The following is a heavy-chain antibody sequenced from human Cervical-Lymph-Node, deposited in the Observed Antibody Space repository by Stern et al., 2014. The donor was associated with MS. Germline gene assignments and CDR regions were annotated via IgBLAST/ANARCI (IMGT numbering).Heavy chain of an antibody. Sequence: QVQLVESGGAVVQPGNSLTLSCATSGFTFSNHAIHWVRQTPGKGLEWLAVIWHDGCKKYYADSMKGRSTISRDAFKSTVFLQVRNLRAADTAVYYCARAPEPYGDYFYLPPYFLDSWGQGTLVTVSS. CDR2: IWHDGCKK. D-gene: IGHD4-17*01. V-gene: IGHV3-33*01. CDR3: ARAPEPYGDYFYLPPYFLDS. CDR1: GFTFSNHA. J-gene: IGHJ4*02.